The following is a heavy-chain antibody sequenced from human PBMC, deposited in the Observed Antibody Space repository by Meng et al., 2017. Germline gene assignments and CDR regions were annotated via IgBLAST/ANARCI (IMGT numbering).Heavy chain of an antibody. CDR2: LGAHDGDT. V-gene: IGHV1-18*01. CDR3: ARGTPGRSYSDY. D-gene: IGHD3-10*01. Sequence: VQPVPSAPAVNKSRASMQVSCKASDYTFTGYGVSWVRQAPGQGLEWMAWLGAHDGDTSHAPKFQGRVTVSADRPTATAYMELRSLRSDDTAVYYCARGTPGRSYSDYWGQGTLVTVSS. J-gene: IGHJ4*02. CDR1: DYTFTGYG.